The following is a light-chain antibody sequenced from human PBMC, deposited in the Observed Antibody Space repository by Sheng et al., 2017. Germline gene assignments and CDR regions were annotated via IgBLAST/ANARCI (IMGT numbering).Light chain of an antibody. CDR2: DVS. CDR3: CSYAGAYTYWV. CDR1: NSDVGRYYF. V-gene: IGLV2-11*01. J-gene: IGLJ3*02. Sequence: QSALTQPRSVSGSPGQSVTFSCTGTNSDVGRYYFVSWYQQHPGKAPKFIIYDVSQRPSGVPDRFSGSKSGNTASLTISGLQAEDEADYYCCSYAGAYTYWVFGGGTKLTVL.